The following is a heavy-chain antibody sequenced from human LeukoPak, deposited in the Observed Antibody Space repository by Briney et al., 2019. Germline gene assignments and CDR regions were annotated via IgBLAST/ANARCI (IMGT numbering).Heavy chain of an antibody. V-gene: IGHV3-23*01. Sequence: PGGSLRLSCAASGFTFSSFEMNWVRQAPGKGLEWVSSIGFGGDDTYYADSVKGRFTISRDNSKNKLYLQMNSLRAEDTAVYYCAKALGGGAGKLDCWGQGTLVTVSS. CDR3: AKALGGGAGKLDC. CDR2: IGFGGDDT. D-gene: IGHD3-10*01. J-gene: IGHJ4*02. CDR1: GFTFSSFE.